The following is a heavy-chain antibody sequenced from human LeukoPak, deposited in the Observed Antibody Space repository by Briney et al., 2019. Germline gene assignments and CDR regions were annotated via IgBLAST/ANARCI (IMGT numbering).Heavy chain of an antibody. CDR2: INHSGST. CDR3: ARVGGGIDAFDI. D-gene: IGHD3-3*01. V-gene: IGHV4-34*01. Sequence: SETLSLTCAVYGGSFSEYYWSWIRQPPGKGLEWIGEINHSGSTNYNPSLKSRVTISVDASKNQFSLKLSSVTAADTAVYYCARVGGGIDAFDIWGQGTMVTVSS. J-gene: IGHJ3*02. CDR1: GGSFSEYY.